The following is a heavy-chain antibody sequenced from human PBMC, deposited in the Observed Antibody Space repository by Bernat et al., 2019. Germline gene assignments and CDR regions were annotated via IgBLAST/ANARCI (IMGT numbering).Heavy chain of an antibody. Sequence: EMQLVESGGGLIQPGGSLRLSCAASGFIVSSNYMTWVRQAPGKGLEWVSVLYSGGTLYYADSVKGRFTISRDNSKNTLYLQMNSLRAEDTAVYYCARGANRAFDIWGQGTMVTVSS. J-gene: IGHJ3*02. V-gene: IGHV3-53*01. CDR2: LYSGGTL. CDR3: ARGANRAFDI. CDR1: GFIVSSNY. D-gene: IGHD2/OR15-2a*01.